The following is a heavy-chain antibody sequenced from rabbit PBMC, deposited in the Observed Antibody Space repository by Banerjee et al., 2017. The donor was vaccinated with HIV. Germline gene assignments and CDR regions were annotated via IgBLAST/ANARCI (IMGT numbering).Heavy chain of an antibody. V-gene: IGHV1S40*01. Sequence: QSLEESGGDLVTPGASLTLTCTASGLDFSSSYWICWVRQAPGKGLEWIGCIYTGSGSTYYASWAKGRFTISKTSSTTVTLQVTSVTAADTATYFCARKYASGTNGYYNVWGQGTLVTVS. CDR3: ARKYASGTNGYYNV. CDR2: IYTGSGST. J-gene: IGHJ4*01. CDR1: GLDFSSSYW. D-gene: IGHD1-1*01.